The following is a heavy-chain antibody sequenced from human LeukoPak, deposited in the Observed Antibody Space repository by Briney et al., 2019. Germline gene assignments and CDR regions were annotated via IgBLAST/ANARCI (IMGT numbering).Heavy chain of an antibody. CDR2: IYSGGST. Sequence: GGSLRLSCAASGFTFSSYGMHWVRQAPGKGLEWVSVIYSGGSTYYADSVKGRFTISRDNSKNTLYLQMNSLRAEDTAVYHCANGGSMAHEKIHNWGQGTLVTVSS. CDR1: GFTFSSYG. V-gene: IGHV3-NL1*01. CDR3: ANGGSMAHEKIHN. D-gene: IGHD2/OR15-2a*01. J-gene: IGHJ4*02.